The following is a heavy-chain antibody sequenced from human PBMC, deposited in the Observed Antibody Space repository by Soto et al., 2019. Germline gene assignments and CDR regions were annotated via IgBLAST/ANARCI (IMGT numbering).Heavy chain of an antibody. CDR3: ARASAGALYDF. V-gene: IGHV1-18*01. Sequence: QVQLVQSGAGVRMPGASVNVSCKTSGYIFTNYGVAWARQAPGQGLELVAWISGYNGYPKHTQKFQGRVTVTTDTTTRTGYMELRNLRSDDTAVYYCARASAGALYDFWGQGTRVTVSS. D-gene: IGHD6-13*01. CDR1: GYIFTNYG. CDR2: ISGYNGYP. J-gene: IGHJ4*02.